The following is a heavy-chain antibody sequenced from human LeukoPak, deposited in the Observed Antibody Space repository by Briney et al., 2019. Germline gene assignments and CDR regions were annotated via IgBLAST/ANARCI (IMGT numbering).Heavy chain of an antibody. CDR1: GGSFSGYY. D-gene: IGHD5-24*01. V-gene: IGHV4-34*01. CDR3: ARAGRDGYNRSYYYYYMDV. CDR2: INHSGST. Sequence: SQTLSLTCAVYGGSFSGYYWSWIRQPPGKGLEWIGEINHSGSTNYNPSLKSRVTISVDTSKNQFSLKLSSVTAADTAVYYCARAGRDGYNRSYYYYYMDVWGKGTTVTVSS. J-gene: IGHJ6*03.